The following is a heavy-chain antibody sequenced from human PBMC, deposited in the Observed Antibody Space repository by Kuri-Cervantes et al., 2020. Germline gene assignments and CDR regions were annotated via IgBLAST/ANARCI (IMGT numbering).Heavy chain of an antibody. D-gene: IGHD1-7*01. Sequence: GGSLRLSCAASGFTFSDYYMSWIRQAPGKGLEWVSYISSSGSTIYYADSVKGRFTISRDNAKNSLYLQMNSLGAEDTAVYYCARVGDNWNFFSVYFDYWGQGTLVTVSS. J-gene: IGHJ4*02. CDR3: ARVGDNWNFFSVYFDY. CDR1: GFTFSDYY. V-gene: IGHV3-11*01. CDR2: ISSSGSTI.